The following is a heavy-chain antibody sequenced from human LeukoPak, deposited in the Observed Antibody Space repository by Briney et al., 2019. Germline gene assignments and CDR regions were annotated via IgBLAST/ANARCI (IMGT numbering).Heavy chain of an antibody. D-gene: IGHD3-22*01. Sequence: GGSLRLSCAAAGFTFSRYWMHWVRQAAGRGLVWVARINSDGISTSYADSVKGRFTISRDNAKNTLYLQMNSLRAEDTAVYYCAADKKDKTMRPDYWGQGTLVTVSS. CDR2: INSDGIST. CDR1: GFTFSRYW. V-gene: IGHV3-74*01. CDR3: AADKKDKTMRPDY. J-gene: IGHJ4*02.